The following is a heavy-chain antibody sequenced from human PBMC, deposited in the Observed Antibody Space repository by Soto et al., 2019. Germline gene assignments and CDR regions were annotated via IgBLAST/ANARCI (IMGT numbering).Heavy chain of an antibody. CDR2: IYWNDDK. Sequence: QITLKESGPTLVKPTQTLTLTCTFSGFSLSTSGVGVGWIRQPPGKALEWLALIYWNDDKRYSPSLKSRLTITKDTSKNQVVLTMTNMDPVDTATYYCAHGVTGYSYPYLYFDLWGRGTLVTVSS. CDR3: AHGVTGYSYPYLYFDL. D-gene: IGHD3-9*01. CDR1: GFSLSTSGVG. V-gene: IGHV2-5*01. J-gene: IGHJ2*01.